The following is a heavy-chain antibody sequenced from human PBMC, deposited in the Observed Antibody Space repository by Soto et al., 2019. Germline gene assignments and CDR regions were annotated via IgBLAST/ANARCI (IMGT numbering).Heavy chain of an antibody. Sequence: ASVKVSCTASGYTFTSYAMHWVRQAPGQRFEWVGWINTGNGNTKYSQKFQGRVTITWDTSASTAYMELSGLRSEDTAVYYCARDPTMVRGIIITDLDYWGQGALVTVSS. CDR2: INTGNGNT. CDR1: GYTFTSYA. D-gene: IGHD3-10*01. V-gene: IGHV1-3*04. CDR3: ARDPTMVRGIIITDLDY. J-gene: IGHJ4*02.